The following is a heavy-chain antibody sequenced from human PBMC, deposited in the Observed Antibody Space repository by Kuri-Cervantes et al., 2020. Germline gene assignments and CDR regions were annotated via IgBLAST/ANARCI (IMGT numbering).Heavy chain of an antibody. D-gene: IGHD5-24*01. CDR3: ARDIGGNSYNYVDY. J-gene: IGHJ4*02. V-gene: IGHV3-30*01. CDR1: GFTFSSYA. Sequence: GGSLRLSCAASGFTFSSYAMHWVRQAPGKGLEWVAVISYDGSNKYYADSVKGRFTISRDNSKNTLYLQMNSLRAEDTAVYYCARDIGGNSYNYVDYWGQGTLVTVSS. CDR2: ISYDGSNK.